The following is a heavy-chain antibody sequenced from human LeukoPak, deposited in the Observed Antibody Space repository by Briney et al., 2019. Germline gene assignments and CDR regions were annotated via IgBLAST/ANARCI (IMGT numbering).Heavy chain of an antibody. D-gene: IGHD5-18*01. Sequence: ASVKVSCKSSGYICTSYCMHWLRQAPGQGLEWMGWINPNSGGTNYAQKFQGRVTMTRNTSISTAYSAVSRVRSDDTAVYYCARDWDTAMIIWGQGTLVTVSS. CDR1: GYICTSYC. CDR2: INPNSGGT. J-gene: IGHJ4*02. CDR3: ARDWDTAMII. V-gene: IGHV1-2*02.